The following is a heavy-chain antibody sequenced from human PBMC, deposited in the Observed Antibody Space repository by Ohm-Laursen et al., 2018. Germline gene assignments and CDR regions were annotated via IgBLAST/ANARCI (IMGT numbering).Heavy chain of an antibody. CDR1: GGSISSYY. D-gene: IGHD3-10*01. CDR3: ARVGGIPLGAFDI. CDR2: IYKSGST. J-gene: IGHJ3*02. Sequence: GTLSLTCRVSGGSISSYYWSWTRQSPGKGLEWIGYIYKSGSTNYNPSLKSRVTMSGDTSKNQFSLKLSSVTAADTAVYFCARVGGIPLGAFDIWGQGTMVTVSS. V-gene: IGHV4-59*12.